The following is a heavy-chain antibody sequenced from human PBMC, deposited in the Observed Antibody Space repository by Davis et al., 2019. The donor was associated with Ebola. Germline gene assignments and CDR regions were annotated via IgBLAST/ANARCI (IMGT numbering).Heavy chain of an antibody. CDR1: GFTFSSYG. J-gene: IGHJ4*02. V-gene: IGHV3-30*18. CDR2: ISYDGSNK. Sequence: PGGSLRLSCAASGFTFSSYGMHWVRQAPGKGLEWVAVISYDGSNKYYADSVKGRFTISRDNSKNTLYLQMNSLRAEDTAVYYCAKDFWDTATHDYWGQGTLVTVSS. CDR3: AKDFWDTATHDY. D-gene: IGHD5-18*01.